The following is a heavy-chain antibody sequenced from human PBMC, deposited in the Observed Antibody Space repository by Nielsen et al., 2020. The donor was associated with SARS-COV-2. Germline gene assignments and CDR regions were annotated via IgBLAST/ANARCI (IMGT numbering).Heavy chain of an antibody. Sequence: SGPTLVKPPQTLTLTCTFSGFSLSTSGMRVSWIRQPPGKALEWLARIDWDDDKFYSTSLKTRLTISKDTSKNQVVLTMTNMDPVDTATYYCARSQRGYYYGMDVWGQGTTVTVSS. V-gene: IGHV2-70*04. J-gene: IGHJ6*02. CDR3: ARSQRGYYYGMDV. CDR2: IDWDDDK. CDR1: GFSLSTSGMR.